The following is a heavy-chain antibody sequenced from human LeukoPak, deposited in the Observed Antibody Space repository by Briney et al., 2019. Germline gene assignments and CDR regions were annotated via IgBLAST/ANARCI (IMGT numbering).Heavy chain of an antibody. V-gene: IGHV3-48*03. CDR1: GFTFSSYE. CDR3: ARDGPWGDYYGSGSSEFDY. D-gene: IGHD3-10*01. J-gene: IGHJ4*02. Sequence: PGGSLRLSCAASGFTFSSYEMNWVRQAPGKGLEWVSYISSSGSTIYYADSVKGRFTISRDNAKNSLYLQMNSLRAEDTAVYYCARDGPWGDYYGSGSSEFDYWGQGTLVTVSS. CDR2: ISSSGSTI.